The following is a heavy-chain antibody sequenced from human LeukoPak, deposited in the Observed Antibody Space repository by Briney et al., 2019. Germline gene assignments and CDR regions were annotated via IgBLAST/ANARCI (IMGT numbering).Heavy chain of an antibody. J-gene: IGHJ4*02. D-gene: IGHD1-7*01. CDR2: IYYSGST. CDR3: ARWHYDDYFDY. Sequence: SETLPLTCTVSGGSISSYYWSWIRQPPGKGLEWIGYIYYSGSTNYNPSLKSRVTISVDTSKNQFSLKLSSVTAADTAVYYCARWHYDDYFDYWGQGTLVTVSS. V-gene: IGHV4-59*01. CDR1: GGSISSYY.